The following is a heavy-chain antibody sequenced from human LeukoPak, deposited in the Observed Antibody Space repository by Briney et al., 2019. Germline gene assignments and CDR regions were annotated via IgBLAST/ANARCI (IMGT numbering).Heavy chain of an antibody. CDR2: IRGDTST. CDR1: GFTASSTS. D-gene: IGHD4-17*01. V-gene: IGHV3-66*04. CDR3: ARRRGGYGDGDFDY. J-gene: IGHJ4*02. Sequence: GGSLRLSCAASGFTASSTSIIWVRQAPGKGLECVSYIRGDTSTEYAEYVRGRFTISRDDAKNTVYVQMNSLRVEDTSVYYCARRRGGYGDGDFDYWGQGTLVTVSS.